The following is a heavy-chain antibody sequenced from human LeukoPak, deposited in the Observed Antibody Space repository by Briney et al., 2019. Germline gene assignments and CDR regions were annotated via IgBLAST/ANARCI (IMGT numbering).Heavy chain of an antibody. CDR1: GYSISSGYY. J-gene: IGHJ5*02. D-gene: IGHD6-19*01. CDR2: IFQSGST. Sequence: PSETLSLTCTVSGYSISSGYYWGWIRQPPGKGLEWIGSIFQSGSTYYNPSLKSRVTISVDTSKNQVSLKLTSVTAADTAVYYCAGISVTGGDWFDPWGQGIVVTVSS. V-gene: IGHV4-38-2*02. CDR3: AGISVTGGDWFDP.